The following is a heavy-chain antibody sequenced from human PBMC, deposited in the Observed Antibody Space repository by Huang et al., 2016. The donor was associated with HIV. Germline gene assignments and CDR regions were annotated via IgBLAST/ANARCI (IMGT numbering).Heavy chain of an antibody. Sequence: EVQLVQSGAVVKKPGESLKISCKGSGYTFNGYWIGWVRQMPGKGLEWVVTIYPGDSDTTYSPSFQGQVTISADKSISTAYLQWGGLKASDTAMYYCARQGVGDFVVEPTGLGAFDIWGQGTMVTVSS. CDR3: ARQGVGDFVVEPTGLGAFDI. J-gene: IGHJ3*02. CDR1: GYTFNGYW. D-gene: IGHD2-2*01. V-gene: IGHV5-51*01. CDR2: IYPGDSDT.